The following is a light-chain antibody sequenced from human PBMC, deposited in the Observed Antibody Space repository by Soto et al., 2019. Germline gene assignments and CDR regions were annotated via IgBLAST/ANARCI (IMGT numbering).Light chain of an antibody. CDR3: TSYTVSTTEL. J-gene: IGLJ2*01. CDR1: NSDIGGFPY. CDR2: EVS. Sequence: QSALTQPPSVSGSPGQSITISCTGTNSDIGGFPYVSWYQQHPGKAPKLMIYEVSNRPSGGSNRFSGSTSGNTASLTISGLQAEDEADDSCTSYTVSTTELFGGGTKLTVL. V-gene: IGLV2-14*01.